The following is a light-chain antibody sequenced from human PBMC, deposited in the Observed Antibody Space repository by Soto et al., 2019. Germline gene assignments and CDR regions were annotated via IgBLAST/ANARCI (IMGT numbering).Light chain of an antibody. Sequence: QSVLTQPSSVSGYPGQSITISCTGTTSDVGGYDYVSWYQLHAGKGPKLLLFEVSTRPSGISTRFSGSKSDNTASLTISGLQPEDEADYYCASYRANSDLVVFGTGTKVTV. CDR1: TSDVGGYDY. J-gene: IGLJ1*01. CDR2: EVS. CDR3: ASYRANSDLVV. V-gene: IGLV2-14*01.